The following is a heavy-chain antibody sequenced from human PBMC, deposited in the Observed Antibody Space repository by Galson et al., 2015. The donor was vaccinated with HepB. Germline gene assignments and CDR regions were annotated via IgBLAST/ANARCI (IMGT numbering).Heavy chain of an antibody. Sequence: SLRLSCAASGFTFSNAWMSWVRQAPGKGLEWVGRIKSKTDGGATDYAAPVKGRFTISRDDSKNTLYLQMNSLKTEDTAVYYCTTISLRYFDWLPPFDYWGQGTLVTVSS. V-gene: IGHV3-15*01. J-gene: IGHJ4*02. CDR2: IKSKTDGGAT. CDR1: GFTFSNAW. D-gene: IGHD3-9*01. CDR3: TTISLRYFDWLPPFDY.